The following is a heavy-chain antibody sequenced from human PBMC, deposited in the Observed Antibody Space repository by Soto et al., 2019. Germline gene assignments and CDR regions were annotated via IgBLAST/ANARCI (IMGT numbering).Heavy chain of an antibody. CDR2: INHSGST. D-gene: IGHD3-10*01. Sequence: SATMSLTCPVSGRSITNRYNCWLWIRQPPGKGLEWIGYINHSGSTNYNPSLKSRVTISVDTSKNQFSLKLSSVTAADTAVYYCARRGINGSLYWGQGTLVTVSS. CDR3: ARRGINGSLY. CDR1: GRSITNRYNC. V-gene: IGHV4-39*07. J-gene: IGHJ4*02.